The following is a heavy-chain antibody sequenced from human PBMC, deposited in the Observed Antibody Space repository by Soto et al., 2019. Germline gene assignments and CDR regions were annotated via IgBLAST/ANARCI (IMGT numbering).Heavy chain of an antibody. D-gene: IGHD3-3*01. J-gene: IGHJ4*02. Sequence: GGSLRLSCAASGFTFSTYAMSWVRQAPGKGLEWVSAISGSGGSTYSADSVKGRFTVSRDNYKNTLYLQMNSLRAEDTAVYYCARTPQGIFGVLIVPKNLDYWGQGTLVTVSS. CDR2: ISGSGGST. CDR3: ARTPQGIFGVLIVPKNLDY. CDR1: GFTFSTYA. V-gene: IGHV3-23*01.